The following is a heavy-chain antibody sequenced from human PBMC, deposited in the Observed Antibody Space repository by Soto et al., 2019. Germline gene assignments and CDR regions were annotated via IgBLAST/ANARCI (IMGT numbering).Heavy chain of an antibody. D-gene: IGHD6-6*01. J-gene: IGHJ6*02. V-gene: IGHV3-43*01. CDR3: AKDSGSSSSGGYYYYGMDV. CDR1: GFTFDDYT. CDR2: ISWDGGST. Sequence: GGSLRLSCAASGFTFDDYTMHWVRQAPGKGQEWVSLISWDGGSTYYADSVKGRFTISRDNSKNSLYLQMNSLRTEDTALYYCAKDSGSSSSGGYYYYGMDVWGQGTTVTVSS.